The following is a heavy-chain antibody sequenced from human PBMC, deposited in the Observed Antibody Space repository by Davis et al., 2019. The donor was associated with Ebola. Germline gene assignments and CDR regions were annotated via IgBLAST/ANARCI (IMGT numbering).Heavy chain of an antibody. CDR1: GFTFSDHT. CDR3: ARDSRTYSFDY. D-gene: IGHD2-2*01. J-gene: IGHJ4*02. CDR2: TRNKASSHST. V-gene: IGHV3-72*01. Sequence: GESLKISCVASGFTFSDHTMDWFRQPPGKGLEWVARTRNKASSHSTEYAASVKGRFTISRDDSQNSLYLQMNSLKTEDTAVYFCARDSRTYSFDYSGQGTLVTVSS.